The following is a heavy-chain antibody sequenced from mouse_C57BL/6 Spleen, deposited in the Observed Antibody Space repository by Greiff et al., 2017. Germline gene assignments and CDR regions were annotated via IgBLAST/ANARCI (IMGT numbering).Heavy chain of an antibody. CDR1: GYTFTSYW. CDR3: ARRDYYGFDY. J-gene: IGHJ2*01. Sequence: VQLQQPGAELVMPGASVKLSCKASGYTFTSYWMHWVKQRPGQGLEWIGEIDPSDSYTNYNQKFKGKSTVTVDKSSSTAYMQLSSLTSADSAGYYCARRDYYGFDYWGQGTTLAVSS. CDR2: IDPSDSYT. D-gene: IGHD1-1*01. V-gene: IGHV1-69*01.